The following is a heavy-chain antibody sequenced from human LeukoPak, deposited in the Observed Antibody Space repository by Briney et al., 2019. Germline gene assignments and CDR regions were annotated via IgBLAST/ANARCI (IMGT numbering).Heavy chain of an antibody. CDR2: IYYSGST. J-gene: IGHJ5*02. D-gene: IGHD2-2*01. V-gene: IGHV4-39*07. CDR1: GGSISSSSYY. CDR3: ARSDIVVVPAAGGHWFDP. Sequence: SETLSLTCTVSGGSISSSSYYWGWIRQPPGKGLEWIGSIYYSGSTYYNPSLKSRVTISVDTSKNQFSLKLSSVTAADTAVYYCARSDIVVVPAAGGHWFDPWGQGTLVTVSS.